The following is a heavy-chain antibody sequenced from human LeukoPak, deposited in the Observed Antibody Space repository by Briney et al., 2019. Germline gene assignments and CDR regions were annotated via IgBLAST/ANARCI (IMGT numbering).Heavy chain of an antibody. Sequence: ASVTVSCKASGYTFTNYHINWVRQATGQGLEWMGWMNPNNGDSGYAQKFQGRVTITRETSISTSYMELRSLRSDDTAVYFCARTTSFTASGYDYWGQGTLVTVSS. CDR1: GYTFTNYH. D-gene: IGHD6-25*01. V-gene: IGHV1-8*03. CDR3: ARTTSFTASGYDY. CDR2: MNPNNGDS. J-gene: IGHJ4*02.